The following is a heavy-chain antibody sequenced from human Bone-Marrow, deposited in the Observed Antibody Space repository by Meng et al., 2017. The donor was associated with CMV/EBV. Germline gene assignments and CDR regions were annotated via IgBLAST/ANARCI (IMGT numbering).Heavy chain of an antibody. D-gene: IGHD3-3*01. CDR2: ISYSGST. V-gene: IGHV4-39*07. CDR3: ARGVRGNYVDY. CDR1: GAAIRNSRCD. J-gene: IGHJ4*02. Sequence: VAGAAIRNSRCDWGWIRQRTGKGMQRIGAISYSGSTYYNSSLKSRVIISEDTSKSQCSLKLTSVTAADTAVYYCARGVRGNYVDYWGQGTLVTVSS.